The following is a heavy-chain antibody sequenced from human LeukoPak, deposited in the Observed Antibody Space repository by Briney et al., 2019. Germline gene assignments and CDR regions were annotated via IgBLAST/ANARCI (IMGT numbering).Heavy chain of an antibody. V-gene: IGHV3-9*01. CDR2: ISWNSGSI. CDR1: GFTFDDYA. J-gene: IGHJ3*02. Sequence: GRSLRLSCAASGFTFDDYAMHWVRQAPGKGLEWVSGISWNSGSIGYADSVKGRFTISRDNAKNSLYLQVNSLRAEDTALYYCAKDISPGDGYNAFDIWGQGTMVTVSS. CDR3: AKDISPGDGYNAFDI. D-gene: IGHD5-12*01.